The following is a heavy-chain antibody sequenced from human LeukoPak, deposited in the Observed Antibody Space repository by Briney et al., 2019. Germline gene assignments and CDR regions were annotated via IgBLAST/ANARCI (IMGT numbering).Heavy chain of an antibody. CDR2: INDDGRAT. CDR1: GFTFSNYW. Sequence: GGSLRLSCAASGFTFSNYWMHWVRQVPGKGLVWVSRINDDGRATFYADSVKGRFTISRDNAKNSLYLQMNSLRAEDTAVYYCALRPFVPVAGVEHWGQGTLVTVSS. D-gene: IGHD6-19*01. J-gene: IGHJ5*02. V-gene: IGHV3-74*01. CDR3: ALRPFVPVAGVEH.